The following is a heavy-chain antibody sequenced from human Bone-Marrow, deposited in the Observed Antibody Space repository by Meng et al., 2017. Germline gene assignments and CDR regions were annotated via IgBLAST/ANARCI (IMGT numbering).Heavy chain of an antibody. J-gene: IGHJ4*02. CDR1: GGSFSDYY. V-gene: IGHV4-34*01. Sequence: QGQFKQGGEGLLKPSAPLSLTCVVSGGSFSDYYWSWIRQPPGKGLEWIGEINHSGSTNYNPSLESRATISVDTSQNNLSLKLSSVTAADSAVYYCARGPTTMAHDFDYWGQGTLVTVSS. CDR2: INHSGST. CDR3: ARGPTTMAHDFDY. D-gene: IGHD4-11*01.